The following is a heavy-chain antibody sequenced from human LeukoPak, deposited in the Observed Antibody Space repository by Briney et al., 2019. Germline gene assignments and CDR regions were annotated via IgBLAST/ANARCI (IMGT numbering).Heavy chain of an antibody. Sequence: SETLSLTCTISGGSISNYYWSWIRQSAAKRLEWIGRIYGSGSTNFNPSLKSRVTMSVDTSKNKLSLMLRSVTAADTAVYYCARSGGAPWYFDLGGRGTLVTVSS. D-gene: IGHD1-26*01. J-gene: IGHJ2*01. CDR2: IYGSGST. CDR3: ARSGGAPWYFDL. CDR1: GGSISNYY. V-gene: IGHV4-4*07.